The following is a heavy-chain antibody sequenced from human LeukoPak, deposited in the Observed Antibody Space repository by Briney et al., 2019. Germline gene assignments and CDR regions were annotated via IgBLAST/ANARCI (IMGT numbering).Heavy chain of an antibody. V-gene: IGHV3-74*01. CDR1: GFTFSSFS. Sequence: GGSLRLSCEASGFTFSSFSMHWVRRAPGNGLVWVSRIHSDGINTNYADFVKGRFTISRDNAKNTLYLQMNSLRAEDTAVYYCARVAYISTWYVDYWGQGTLVTVSS. CDR3: ARVAYISTWYVDY. J-gene: IGHJ4*02. CDR2: IHSDGINT. D-gene: IGHD6-13*01.